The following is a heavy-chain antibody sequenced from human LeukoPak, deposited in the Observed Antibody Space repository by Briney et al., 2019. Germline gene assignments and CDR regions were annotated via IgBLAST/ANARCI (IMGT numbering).Heavy chain of an antibody. CDR3: AKSYSGSYDNYFDY. D-gene: IGHD1-26*01. V-gene: IGHV3-48*04. CDR1: GFTFSTYS. J-gene: IGHJ4*02. Sequence: PGGSLRLSCAASGFTFSTYSMNWVRQAPGKGLEWVSYISSSSTTIYYADSVKGRFTISRDNAKNSLYLQMNSLRAEDTALYYCAKSYSGSYDNYFDYWGQGTLVIVSS. CDR2: ISSSSTTI.